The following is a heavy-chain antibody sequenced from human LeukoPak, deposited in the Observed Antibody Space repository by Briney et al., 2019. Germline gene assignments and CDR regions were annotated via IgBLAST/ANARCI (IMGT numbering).Heavy chain of an antibody. CDR1: GFTFGDYA. V-gene: IGHV3-49*04. CDR2: IRNRIYGRTS. D-gene: IGHD4-17*01. CDR3: ARGGVNDHGDGQYFEH. Sequence: GGSLRLSCTSFGFTFGDYAISWVRQAPGKGLEWVGFIRNRIYGRTSVYAASVEGRFTISRDDSESVAYLQMNSLRTEDTAVYFCARGGVNDHGDGQYFEHWGQGTLVTVSS. J-gene: IGHJ1*01.